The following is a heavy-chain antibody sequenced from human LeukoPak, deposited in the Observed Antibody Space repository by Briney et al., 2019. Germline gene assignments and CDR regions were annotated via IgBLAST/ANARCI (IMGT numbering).Heavy chain of an antibody. V-gene: IGHV4-34*01. D-gene: IGHD2-2*01. CDR1: GGSFSGYY. J-gene: IGHJ4*02. CDR2: INHSGST. Sequence: SETLSLTCAVYGGSFSGYYWSWIRQPPGKGLQWIGEINHSGSTNYNPPLKSRVTISVDTSKNQFSLKLSSVTAADTAVYYCASLTDIVVVPAATHNTRFDYWGQGTLVTVSS. CDR3: ASLTDIVVVPAATHNTRFDY.